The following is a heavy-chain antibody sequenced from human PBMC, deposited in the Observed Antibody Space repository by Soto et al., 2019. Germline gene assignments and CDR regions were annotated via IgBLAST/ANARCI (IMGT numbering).Heavy chain of an antibody. CDR2: ISSSSSTI. D-gene: IGHD6-19*01. Sequence: PGGSLRLSCAASGFTFSSYSMNWVRQAPGKGLEWVSYISSSSSTIYYADSVKGRFTISRDNAKNSLYLQMNSLRAEDTAVYYCARDHGVAGLLGFDYWGQGTLVTVSS. CDR3: ARDHGVAGLLGFDY. CDR1: GFTFSSYS. V-gene: IGHV3-48*01. J-gene: IGHJ4*02.